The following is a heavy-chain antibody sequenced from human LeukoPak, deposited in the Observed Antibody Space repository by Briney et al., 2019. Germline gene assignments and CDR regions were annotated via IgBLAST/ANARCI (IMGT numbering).Heavy chain of an antibody. D-gene: IGHD3-3*01. J-gene: IGHJ4*02. V-gene: IGHV4-59*03. CDR1: GGSISSYY. Sequence: SETLSLTCTVSGGSISSYYWSWIRQPPGKGLEWIGYIYYSGSTNYNPSLKSRVTISVDTSKKQFSLKLSSVTAAGTAVYYCARSIFGVIMGFDYWGRGTLVTVSS. CDR2: IYYSGST. CDR3: ARSIFGVIMGFDY.